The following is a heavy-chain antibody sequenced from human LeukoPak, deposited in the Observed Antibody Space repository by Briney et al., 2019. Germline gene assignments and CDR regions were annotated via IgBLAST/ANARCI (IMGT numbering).Heavy chain of an antibody. V-gene: IGHV4-39*07. J-gene: IGHJ4*02. CDR3: ARDSPIVATGSDY. CDR2: VFYNGAT. D-gene: IGHD5-12*01. CDR1: GGSISSSIYY. Sequence: PSETLSLTCIVSGGSISSSIYYWAWVRQPPGKGLEWIGTVFYNGATQYSPSLRSRVTISLDTSKNQFSLKLSSVTSADTAVYYCARDSPIVATGSDYWGQGTLVTVSS.